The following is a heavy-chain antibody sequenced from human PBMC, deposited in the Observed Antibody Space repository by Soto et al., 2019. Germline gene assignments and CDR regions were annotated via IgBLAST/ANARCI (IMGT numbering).Heavy chain of an antibody. CDR3: VILALGKFDF. V-gene: IGHV3-23*01. CDR1: GFTFSSYA. J-gene: IGHJ4*02. Sequence: GGFLRLSCAASGFTFSSYAMNWVRQAPGKGLEWVSSISDNADRIFYADSVRGRFTFSRDNSRNKLYLQMNSLRAEDTALYYCVILALGKFDFWGQGNLVTVSS. CDR2: ISDNADRI. D-gene: IGHD1-26*01.